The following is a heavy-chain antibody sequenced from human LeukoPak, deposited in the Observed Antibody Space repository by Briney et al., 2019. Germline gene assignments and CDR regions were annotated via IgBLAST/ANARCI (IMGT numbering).Heavy chain of an antibody. V-gene: IGHV4-39*07. CDR2: IYYAGSK. CDR3: ARDYYDKDY. J-gene: IGHJ4*01. D-gene: IGHD3-22*01. Sequence: SETLSLTCTVAGGSISSSSYYWGWIRQPPGKGLEWIGSIYYAGSKYYSPSLKTRVSISVDTSKNQFSLKLSSVTVADTAVYFCARDYYDKDYWGHGTLVTVSS. CDR1: GGSISSSSYY.